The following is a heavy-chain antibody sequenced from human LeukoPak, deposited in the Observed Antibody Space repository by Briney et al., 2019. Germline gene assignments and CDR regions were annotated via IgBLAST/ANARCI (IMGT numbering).Heavy chain of an antibody. CDR2: ISSSSSYI. Sequence: GGSLRLSCAASGFTFSSYIMNWVRQAPGKGLEWVSSISSSSSYIYYEDSVKGRFTISRDNAKNSLYLQMNSLRAEDTAVYYCARDIAARPFDYWGQGTLVTVSS. V-gene: IGHV3-21*01. D-gene: IGHD6-6*01. CDR1: GFTFSSYI. CDR3: ARDIAARPFDY. J-gene: IGHJ4*02.